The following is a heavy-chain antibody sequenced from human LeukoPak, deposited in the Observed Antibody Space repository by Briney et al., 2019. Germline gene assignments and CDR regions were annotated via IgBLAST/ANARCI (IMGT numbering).Heavy chain of an antibody. CDR3: ARASRGHIAARRAFDI. D-gene: IGHD6-6*01. CDR1: GGSFSGYY. CDR2: INHSGST. V-gene: IGHV4-34*01. Sequence: SETLSLTCAVYGGSFSGYYWSWIRQPPGKGLEWIGEINHSGSTNYNPSLKSRVTISVDTSKNQFSLKLSSVTAADTAVYYCARASRGHIAARRAFDIWGQGTMVTVSS. J-gene: IGHJ3*02.